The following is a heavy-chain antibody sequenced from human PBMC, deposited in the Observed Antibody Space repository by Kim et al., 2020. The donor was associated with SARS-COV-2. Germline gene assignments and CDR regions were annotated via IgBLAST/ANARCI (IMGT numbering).Heavy chain of an antibody. D-gene: IGHD4-17*01. V-gene: IGHV3-30*04. CDR2: ISYDGSNK. CDR1: GFTFSSYA. J-gene: IGHJ4*02. Sequence: GGSLRLSCAASGFTFSSYAMHWVRQAPGKGLEWVAVISYDGSNKYYVDSVKGRFTISRDNSKNTLYLQMNSLRAEDTAVYYCARDQTTGDYYFDYWGQGTLVTVSS. CDR3: ARDQTTGDYYFDY.